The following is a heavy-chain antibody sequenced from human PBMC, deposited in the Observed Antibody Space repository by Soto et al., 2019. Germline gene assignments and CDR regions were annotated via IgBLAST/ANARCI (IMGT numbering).Heavy chain of an antibody. D-gene: IGHD4-4*01. Sequence: NPSETLSLTCAVYGGSFSGYYWSWIRQPPGKGLEWIGEINHSGSTNYNPSLKSRVTISVDTSKNQFSLKLSSVTAADTAVYYCARVSTPQKFDYWGQGTLVT. CDR2: INHSGST. J-gene: IGHJ4*02. V-gene: IGHV4-34*01. CDR3: ARVSTPQKFDY. CDR1: GGSFSGYY.